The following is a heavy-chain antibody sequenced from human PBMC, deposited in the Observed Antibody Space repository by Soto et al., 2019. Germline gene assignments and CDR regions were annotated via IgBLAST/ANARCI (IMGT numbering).Heavy chain of an antibody. CDR2: ISGSGGST. J-gene: IGHJ6*02. V-gene: IGHV3-23*01. D-gene: IGHD3-3*01. Sequence: RLSCAASGFTFSSYAMSWVRQAPGKGLEWVSAISGSGGSTYYADSVKGRFTISRDNSKNTLYLQMNSLRAEDTAVYYCAKVIDDFSLYYGMDVWGQGTTVTVSS. CDR1: GFTFSSYA. CDR3: AKVIDDFSLYYGMDV.